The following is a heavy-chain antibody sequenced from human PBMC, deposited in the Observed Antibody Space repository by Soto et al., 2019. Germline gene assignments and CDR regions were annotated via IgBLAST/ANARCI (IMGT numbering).Heavy chain of an antibody. Sequence: SVKVSCKASGGTFSSYAISWVRQAPGQGLEWMGGIIPIFGTANYAQKFQGRVTITADESTSTAYMELSSLRSDDTAVYYCARDLKGIAVAGTQYYYYYGMDVWGQGTTVTVSS. CDR2: IIPIFGTA. J-gene: IGHJ6*02. CDR3: ARDLKGIAVAGTQYYYYYGMDV. CDR1: GGTFSSYA. D-gene: IGHD6-19*01. V-gene: IGHV1-69*13.